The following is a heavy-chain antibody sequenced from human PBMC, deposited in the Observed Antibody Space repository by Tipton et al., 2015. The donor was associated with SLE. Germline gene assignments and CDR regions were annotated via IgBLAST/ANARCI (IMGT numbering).Heavy chain of an antibody. CDR3: ARGSGLGDIVVVVAATRFAFDI. V-gene: IGHV4-34*01. CDR1: GGSFSGYY. D-gene: IGHD2-15*01. CDR2: INHSGST. Sequence: TLSLTCAVYGGSFSGYYWSWIRQPPGKGLEWIGEINHSGSTNYNPSLKSRVTISVDTSKNQFSLKLSSVTAADTAVYYCARGSGLGDIVVVVAATRFAFDIWGQGTMVTVSS. J-gene: IGHJ3*02.